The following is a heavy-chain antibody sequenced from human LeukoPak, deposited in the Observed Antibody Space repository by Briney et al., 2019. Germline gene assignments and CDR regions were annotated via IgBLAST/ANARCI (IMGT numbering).Heavy chain of an antibody. CDR3: AKDKVAGTGGPYYFDY. D-gene: IGHD6-19*01. Sequence: TGGSLRLSCAASGFTFSSYAMSWVRQAPGKGLEWVSAISGSGGSTYYADSVKGRFTISRDNSKNTLYLQMNSLRAEDTAVYYCAKDKVAGTGGPYYFDYWGQGTLVTVSS. CDR1: GFTFSSYA. CDR2: ISGSGGST. V-gene: IGHV3-23*01. J-gene: IGHJ4*02.